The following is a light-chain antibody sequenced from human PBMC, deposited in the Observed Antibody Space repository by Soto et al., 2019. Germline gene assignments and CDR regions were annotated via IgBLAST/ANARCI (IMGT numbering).Light chain of an antibody. CDR1: SSDVGGYNY. CDR3: SSYTSSSTPYV. Sequence: SVLTQPACVSGSPGQSITISCTGTSSDVGGYNYVSWYQQHPGKAPKLMIYEVSNRPSGVSNRFSGSKSGNTASLTISGLQAEDEADYYCSSYTSSSTPYVFGTGTKVTVL. V-gene: IGLV2-14*01. CDR2: EVS. J-gene: IGLJ1*01.